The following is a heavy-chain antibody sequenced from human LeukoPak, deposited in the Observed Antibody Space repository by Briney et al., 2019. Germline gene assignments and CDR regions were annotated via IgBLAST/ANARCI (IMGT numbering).Heavy chain of an antibody. CDR2: ISYDGSNK. V-gene: IGHV3-30*18. CDR1: GFTFSSYG. D-gene: IGHD6-13*01. Sequence: PGRSLRLSCAASGFTFSSYGMHWVRQAPGKGLEGVAVISYDGSNKYYADSVKGRFTISRDNSKNTLYLQMNSLRAEDTAVYYCAKDSHSSSWILGYFDYWGQGTLVTVSS. CDR3: AKDSHSSSWILGYFDY. J-gene: IGHJ4*02.